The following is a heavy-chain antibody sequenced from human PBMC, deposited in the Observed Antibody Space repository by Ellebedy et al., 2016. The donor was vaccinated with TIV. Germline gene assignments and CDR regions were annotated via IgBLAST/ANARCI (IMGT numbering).Heavy chain of an antibody. CDR1: GHTFTSDG. D-gene: IGHD1-1*01. Sequence: AASVKVSCKASGHTFTSDGLGWVRQAPGQGLEWMGWINTYNGNTNYAKSFQGSVTMTTDTSTNTAYLDLRSLRPDDTAVYYCARGITGPVDLGYWGQGTLVTVSS. J-gene: IGHJ4*02. CDR2: INTYNGNT. CDR3: ARGITGPVDLGY. V-gene: IGHV1-18*04.